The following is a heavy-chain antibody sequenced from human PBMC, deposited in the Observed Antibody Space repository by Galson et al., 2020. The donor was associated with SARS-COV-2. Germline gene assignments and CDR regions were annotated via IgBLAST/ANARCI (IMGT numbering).Heavy chain of an antibody. CDR2: IRSSSSYI. Sequence: NSGGSLRLSCAASGFTLSSYSMNWVRQAPGKGLEWVSSIRSSSSYIYYADSVKGRFTISRDNAKNSLYLQMNSLRAEDTAVYYCAGPLSGDTAMAYYYYYYGMDVWGQGTTVTVSS. J-gene: IGHJ6*02. V-gene: IGHV3-21*01. D-gene: IGHD5-18*01. CDR3: AGPLSGDTAMAYYYYYYGMDV. CDR1: GFTLSSYS.